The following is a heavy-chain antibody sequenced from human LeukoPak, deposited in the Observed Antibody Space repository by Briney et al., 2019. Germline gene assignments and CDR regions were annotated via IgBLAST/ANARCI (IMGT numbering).Heavy chain of an antibody. CDR2: ISYDGNTI. J-gene: IGHJ4*02. CDR3: ARGRAVTGSTVIDY. Sequence: PGGSLRLSCAASEFTFSNYAVHWVRQAPGEGLQWVAVISYDGNTIHYADSVKGRFTISRDTSKNTLYLQMNSLRPEDTAVFHCARGRAVTGSTVIDYWGQGTLVTVSS. V-gene: IGHV3-30-3*01. CDR1: EFTFSNYA. D-gene: IGHD6-19*01.